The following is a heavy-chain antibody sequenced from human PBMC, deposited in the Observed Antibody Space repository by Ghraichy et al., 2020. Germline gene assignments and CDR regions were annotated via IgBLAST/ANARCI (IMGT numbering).Heavy chain of an antibody. V-gene: IGHV4-34*01. CDR3: ARSAIYDFWSGYYTGPSDY. CDR2: INHSGST. Sequence: TLSLTCAVYGGSFSGYYWSWIRQPPGKGLEWIGEINHSGSTNYNPSLKSRVTISVDTSKNQFSLKLSSVTAADTAVYYCARSAIYDFWSGYYTGPSDYWGQGTLVTVSS. J-gene: IGHJ4*02. D-gene: IGHD3-3*01. CDR1: GGSFSGYY.